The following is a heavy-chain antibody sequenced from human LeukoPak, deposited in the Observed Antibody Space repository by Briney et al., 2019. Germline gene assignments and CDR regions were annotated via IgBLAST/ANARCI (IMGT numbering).Heavy chain of an antibody. Sequence: GGSLRLSCAASGFTFSSYGMHWVRQAPGKGLEWVAVISYDGSNKYYADSVKGRFTIPRDNSKNTLYLQMNSLRAEDTAVYYCAKDLAGLPRYSSGWYRGPRYYGMDVWGQGTTVTVSS. CDR1: GFTFSSYG. J-gene: IGHJ6*02. V-gene: IGHV3-30*18. CDR3: AKDLAGLPRYSSGWYRGPRYYGMDV. CDR2: ISYDGSNK. D-gene: IGHD6-19*01.